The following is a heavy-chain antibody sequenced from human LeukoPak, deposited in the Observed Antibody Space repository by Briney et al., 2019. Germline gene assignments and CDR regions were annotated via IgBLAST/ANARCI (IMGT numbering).Heavy chain of an antibody. CDR1: GDSVSSNSAA. J-gene: IGHJ6*02. CDR3: ARGGPAAYYYYYGMDV. Sequence: SQTLSLTCAISGDSVSSNSAARNWIRQSPSRGLEWLGRTYYRSKWYNDYAVSVKSRITINPDASKNQFSLQLNSVTPEDTAVYYCARGGPAAYYYYYGMDVWGQGTTVTVSS. CDR2: TYYRSKWYN. V-gene: IGHV6-1*01. D-gene: IGHD6-13*01.